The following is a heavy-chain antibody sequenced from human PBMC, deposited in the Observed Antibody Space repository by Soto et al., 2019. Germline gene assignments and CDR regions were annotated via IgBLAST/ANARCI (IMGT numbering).Heavy chain of an antibody. CDR3: ARDHSGYSYAYHDC. D-gene: IGHD5-18*01. CDR2: ISSSSSTI. J-gene: IGHJ4*02. V-gene: IGHV3-48*02. Sequence: EVQLVESGGGLVQPGGSLRLSCAASGFTFSSYSMNLVRQAPGKGLEWVSYISSSSSTIYYADSVKGRFTISRDNAKNSLYLQMNSLRDEDTAVYYCARDHSGYSYAYHDCWGQGTLVTVSS. CDR1: GFTFSSYS.